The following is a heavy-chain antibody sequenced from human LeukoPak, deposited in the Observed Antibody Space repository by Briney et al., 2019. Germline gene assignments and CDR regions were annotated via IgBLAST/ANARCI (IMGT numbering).Heavy chain of an antibody. Sequence: PGGSLRLSCAASGFTVSSNYMSWVRQAPGKGLDWVSVIYSGGSTYYADSVKGRFTISRDNSKNTLYLQMNSLRAEDTAVYYCARSLGGAVTTEAFDYWGQGTLVTVSS. CDR3: ARSLGGAVTTEAFDY. D-gene: IGHD4-17*01. CDR1: GFTVSSNY. J-gene: IGHJ4*02. V-gene: IGHV3-53*01. CDR2: IYSGGST.